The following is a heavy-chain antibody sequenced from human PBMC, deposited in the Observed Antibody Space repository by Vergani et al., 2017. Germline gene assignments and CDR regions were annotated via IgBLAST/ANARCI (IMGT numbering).Heavy chain of an antibody. CDR3: ARARGYSGYDFRFWDDAFDI. D-gene: IGHD5-12*01. Sequence: QVQLQESGPGLVKPSETLSLTCTVSGGSISSHYWSWIRQPPGKGLEWIGYIYYSGSTTYNPSLKSRVTISVDTSKNQFSLKLSSVTAADTAVYYCARARGYSGYDFRFWDDAFDIWGQGTMVTVSS. J-gene: IGHJ3*02. V-gene: IGHV4-59*11. CDR2: IYYSGST. CDR1: GGSISSHY.